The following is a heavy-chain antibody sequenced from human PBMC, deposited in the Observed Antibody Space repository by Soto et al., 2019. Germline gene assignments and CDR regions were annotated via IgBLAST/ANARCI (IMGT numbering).Heavy chain of an antibody. V-gene: IGHV4-31*03. CDR2: IYYSGST. D-gene: IGHD1-26*01. CDR1: GGSISSGGYY. J-gene: IGHJ4*02. CDR3: ARTVGATYVFDY. Sequence: SETLSLTCTVSGGSISSGGYYWSWIRQHPGKGLEWIGYIYYSGSTYYNPSLKSRVTISVDTSKNQFSLKLSSVTAADTAVYYCARTVGATYVFDYWGQGTLVTVSS.